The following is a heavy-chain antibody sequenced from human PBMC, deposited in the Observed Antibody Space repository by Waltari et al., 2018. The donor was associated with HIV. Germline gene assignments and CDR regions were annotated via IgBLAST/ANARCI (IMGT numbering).Heavy chain of an antibody. D-gene: IGHD2-15*01. Sequence: EVQLMESGGGLVQPGGSWKPSCEASGSTFRNNWMNWGGKAQGKGLVWFSRVKRDGSYTAYADSVKVRFPISRDNANTMLYLQLNSLIAEDTAVYFCATGFRVGCSDATCYSHYWGQGTLVTVSS. V-gene: IGHV3-74*01. CDR2: VKRDGSYT. CDR1: GSTFRNNW. CDR3: ATGFRVGCSDATCYSHY. J-gene: IGHJ4*02.